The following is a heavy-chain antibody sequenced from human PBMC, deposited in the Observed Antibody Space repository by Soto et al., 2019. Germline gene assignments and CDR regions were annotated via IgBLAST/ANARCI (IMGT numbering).Heavy chain of an antibody. CDR3: TTDRAVRFGDQILHYYGMDV. V-gene: IGHV3-15*07. CDR2: IKSKTDGGTT. CDR1: GFTFSNAW. Sequence: GGSLRLSCAASGFTFSNAWMNWVRQAPGKGLEWVGRIKSKTDGGTTDYAAPVKGRFTISRDDSKNTLYLQMNSLKTEDTAVYYCTTDRAVRFGDQILHYYGMDVWGQGTTVTVSS. J-gene: IGHJ6*02. D-gene: IGHD3-10*01.